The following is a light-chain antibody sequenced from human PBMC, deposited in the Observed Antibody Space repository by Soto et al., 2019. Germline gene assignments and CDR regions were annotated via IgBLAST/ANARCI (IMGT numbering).Light chain of an antibody. Sequence: QSVLPQPASGSGSPGQAITISCTGTSSDVGSYNLVSWYQQHPGKAPKLIIYEGSKRPSGVSNRFSGSKSGNTAALTISGLQAEDEADYYCCSYAGSVVFGGGTKLTVL. CDR1: SSDVGSYNL. V-gene: IGLV2-23*01. CDR3: CSYAGSVV. J-gene: IGLJ2*01. CDR2: EGS.